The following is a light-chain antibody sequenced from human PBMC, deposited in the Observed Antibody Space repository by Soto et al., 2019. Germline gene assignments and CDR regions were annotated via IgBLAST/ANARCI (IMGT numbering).Light chain of an antibody. V-gene: IGLV1-40*01. CDR2: GNS. CDR1: SSNIGAGYD. Sequence: QSVLTQPPSVSGAPGQRVTISCTGSSSNIGAGYDVHWYQQLPGTAPKLLIYGNSNRPSGVPDRFSGSKSGTSASLAITGFQAEDEADYYCQSYDSSLSGSVFGGGPKVTVL. CDR3: QSYDSSLSGSV. J-gene: IGLJ2*01.